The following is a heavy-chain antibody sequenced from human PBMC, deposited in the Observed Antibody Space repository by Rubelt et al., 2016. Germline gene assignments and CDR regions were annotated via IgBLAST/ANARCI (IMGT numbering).Heavy chain of an antibody. CDR3: AKDLGASNYFDY. V-gene: IGHV3-30*02. CDR2: IRYDGTNK. D-gene: IGHD1-26*01. J-gene: IGHJ4*02. CDR1: FSDYG. Sequence: FSDYGMNWVRQAPGKGLEWVAFIRYDGTNKYYADSVKGRFTISRENPKNTMDLQMNSLRAEDMAVYYCAKDLGASNYFDYWGQGTQVTVSS.